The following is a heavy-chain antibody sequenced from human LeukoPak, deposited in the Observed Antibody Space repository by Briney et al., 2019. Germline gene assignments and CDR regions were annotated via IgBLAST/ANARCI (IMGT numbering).Heavy chain of an antibody. CDR1: GYTFTGHY. Sequence: ASVRVSCKASGYTFTGHYMHWVRQAPGQGPEWMGWINPNSGGTNYAQKFQGRVTMTRDTSISTAYMELSGLRSDDTAVYYCARCSTPHWIFDAFDIWGQGTMVTVSS. J-gene: IGHJ3*02. CDR2: INPNSGGT. D-gene: IGHD1-1*01. V-gene: IGHV1-2*02. CDR3: ARCSTPHWIFDAFDI.